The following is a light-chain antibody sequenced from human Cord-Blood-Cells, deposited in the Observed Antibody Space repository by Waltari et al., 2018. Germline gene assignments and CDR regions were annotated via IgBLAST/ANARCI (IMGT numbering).Light chain of an antibody. CDR1: SSAVGRYNL. CDR3: CSYAGSSTLV. CDR2: EGS. V-gene: IGLV2-23*01. Sequence: QSALTQPASVSGSPGQSITIPCTGTSSAVGRYNLVPWYQQHPGKAPKLMIYEGSKRPSGVSNRFSGSKSGNTASLTISGLQAEDEADYYCCSYAGSSTLVFGGGTKLTVL. J-gene: IGLJ3*02.